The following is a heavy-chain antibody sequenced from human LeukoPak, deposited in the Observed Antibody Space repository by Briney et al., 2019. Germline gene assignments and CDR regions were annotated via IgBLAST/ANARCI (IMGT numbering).Heavy chain of an antibody. Sequence: GGSLRLSCAASGFTFSSYSMNWVRQAPGRGLEWVSSISSSSSYIYYADSVKGRFTISRDNAKNSLYLQMNSLRAEDTAVYYCARQARNTRYCSSTSCYYIDYWGQGTLVTVSS. CDR3: ARQARNTRYCSSTSCYYIDY. D-gene: IGHD2-2*01. V-gene: IGHV3-21*01. J-gene: IGHJ4*02. CDR2: ISSSSSYI. CDR1: GFTFSSYS.